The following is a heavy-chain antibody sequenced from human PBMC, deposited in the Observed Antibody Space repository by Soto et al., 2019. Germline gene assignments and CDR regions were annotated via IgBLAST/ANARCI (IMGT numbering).Heavy chain of an antibody. CDR2: ISAYNGNT. Sequence: ASVKVSCKASGYTFTSYGISWVRQAPGQGLERMGWISAYNGNTNYAQKLQGRVTMTTDTSTSTAYMDLRSLRSDDTAVNKSEREDAERASRFLDYWGQGTVDTVSS. CDR1: GYTFTSYG. D-gene: IGHD2-21*01. CDR3: EREDAERASRFLDY. J-gene: IGHJ4*02. V-gene: IGHV1-18*04.